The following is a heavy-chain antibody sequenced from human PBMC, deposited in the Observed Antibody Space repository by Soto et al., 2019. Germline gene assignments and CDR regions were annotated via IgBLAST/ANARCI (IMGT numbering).Heavy chain of an antibody. J-gene: IGHJ4*02. CDR1: GYAFTSYY. CDR3: ARSMTTVVTLDY. D-gene: IGHD4-17*01. V-gene: IGHV1-46*01. Sequence: GASVKVSCKASGYAFTSYYMHWVRQAPGQGPEWVGIINPSGGSTSYAQKFQGRLTLTSDTSTSTVYMELSSLRSEDTAVYYCARSMTTVVTLDYWGQGTLVTVSS. CDR2: INPSGGST.